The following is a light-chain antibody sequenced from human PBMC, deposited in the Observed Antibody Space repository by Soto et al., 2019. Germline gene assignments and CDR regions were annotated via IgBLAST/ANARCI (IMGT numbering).Light chain of an antibody. CDR2: DVT. J-gene: IGLJ3*02. CDR3: FSYAGSHPWV. CDR1: SSDVGTYDF. Sequence: QSALTQPRSVSGSPGQSVTISCTGTSSDVGTYDFVSWYQQLPVKAPKLIIYDVTKRPSGVPDRFSGSKSANTASLTISGLQGEDEADYYCFSYAGSHPWVFGGGTQLTVL. V-gene: IGLV2-11*01.